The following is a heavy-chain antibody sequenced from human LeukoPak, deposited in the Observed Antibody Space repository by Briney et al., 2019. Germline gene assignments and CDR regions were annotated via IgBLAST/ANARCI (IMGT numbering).Heavy chain of an antibody. CDR3: AKDEVGTS. Sequence: GGSLRLSCAASGFSFSRYAMSGLRQPPGEGLEWVSTISGSGGSSYYADSVKGRFTISRDNSKNTLYLHMNSLRADDTAVYYCAKDEVGTSWGQGTLVTVSS. J-gene: IGHJ5*02. CDR2: ISGSGGSS. CDR1: GFSFSRYA. D-gene: IGHD2-15*01. V-gene: IGHV3-23*01.